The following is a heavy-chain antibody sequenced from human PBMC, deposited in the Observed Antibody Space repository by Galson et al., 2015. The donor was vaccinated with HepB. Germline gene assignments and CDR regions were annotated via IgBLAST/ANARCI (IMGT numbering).Heavy chain of an antibody. CDR2: IYHSGST. CDR3: ASSRVRHPPYYDILTGYPWVSLDAFDI. V-gene: IGHV4-30-2*01. J-gene: IGHJ3*02. Sequence: TLSLTCAVSGGSISSGGYSWSWIRQPPGKGLEWIGYIYHSGSTYYNPSLKSRVTISVDRSKNQFSLKLSSVTAADTAVYYCASSRVRHPPYYDILTGYPWVSLDAFDIWGQGTMVTVSS. D-gene: IGHD3-9*01. CDR1: GGSISSGGYS.